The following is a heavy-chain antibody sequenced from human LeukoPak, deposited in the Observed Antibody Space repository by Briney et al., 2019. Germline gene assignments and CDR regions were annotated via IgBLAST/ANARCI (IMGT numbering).Heavy chain of an antibody. V-gene: IGHV4-38-2*02. CDR1: GYSISGGYH. CDR2: IYHDGST. Sequence: SETLSLTCTVSGYSISGGYHWGWIRQPPGKGLEWIGSIYHDGSTYYNPSPKSRVTMSVDTSKNQVSLKLKSVTAADTALYYCARVGYCSTASCYQASFLDYWGQGTLATVSS. J-gene: IGHJ4*02. D-gene: IGHD2-2*01. CDR3: ARVGYCSTASCYQASFLDY.